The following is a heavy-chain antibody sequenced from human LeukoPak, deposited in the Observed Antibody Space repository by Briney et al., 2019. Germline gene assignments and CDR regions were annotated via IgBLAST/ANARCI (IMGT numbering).Heavy chain of an antibody. J-gene: IGHJ4*02. CDR1: GGSFSGYY. V-gene: IGHV4-34*01. D-gene: IGHD3-9*01. Sequence: SETLSLTCAVYGGSFSGYYWSWIRQPPGKGLEWIGEINHSGSTNYNPSLKSRVTISVDTSKNQFSLKLSSVTAADTAVYYCARRKLRYFDWLYYFDYWGQGTLVTVSS. CDR2: INHSGST. CDR3: ARRKLRYFDWLYYFDY.